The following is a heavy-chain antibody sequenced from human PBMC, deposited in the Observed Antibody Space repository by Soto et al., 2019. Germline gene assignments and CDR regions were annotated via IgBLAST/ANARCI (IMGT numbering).Heavy chain of an antibody. J-gene: IGHJ4*02. CDR3: AKTTSGWNTFNEKFDY. CDR2: ISYDGSSK. D-gene: IGHD6-19*01. V-gene: IGHV3-30-3*02. CDR1: GFTFSMFA. Sequence: GGSLRLSCAASGFTFSMFAIHWVRQAPGKGLEWVAVISYDGSSKYYADSVKGRFSISRDDSKNTVYLQMNSLGPEDTAVYYCAKTTSGWNTFNEKFDYWGQGSVVTVSS.